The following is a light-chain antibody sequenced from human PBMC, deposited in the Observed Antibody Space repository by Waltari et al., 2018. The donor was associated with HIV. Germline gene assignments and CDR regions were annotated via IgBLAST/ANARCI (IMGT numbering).Light chain of an antibody. V-gene: IGLV2-8*01. CDR2: EVS. CDR3: SSYAGSNNLV. CDR1: SSDVGGYNY. Sequence: QSALTQPPSASGSPGQSVTISCTGTSSDVGGYNYVSWYQQHPGKAPKLMIYEVSKRPAGVPDRFSGSKSGTTASLTVAGLQDDDEADYYCSSYAGSNNLVFGGGTKLTVL. J-gene: IGLJ2*01.